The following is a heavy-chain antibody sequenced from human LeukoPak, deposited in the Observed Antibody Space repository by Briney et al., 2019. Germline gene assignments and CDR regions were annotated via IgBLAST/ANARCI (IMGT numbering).Heavy chain of an antibody. D-gene: IGHD3-22*01. V-gene: IGHV4-39*01. CDR1: GGSISTSNDY. CDR2: IYYSGST. Sequence: SETLSLTCTVSGGSISTSNDYWGWLRQSPGKGLEWLGTIYYSGSTYYNPSLQSRVTISVDTSKNQFSLNLSSVTAADTAVYYCARQGVNRFYYVGAFDIWGQGTMVTVSS. CDR3: ARQGVNRFYYVGAFDI. J-gene: IGHJ3*02.